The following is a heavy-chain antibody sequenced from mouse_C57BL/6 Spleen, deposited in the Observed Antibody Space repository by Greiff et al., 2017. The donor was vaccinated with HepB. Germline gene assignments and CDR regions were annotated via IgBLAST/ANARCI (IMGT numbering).Heavy chain of an antibody. J-gene: IGHJ4*01. D-gene: IGHD2-3*01. V-gene: IGHV2-2*01. CDR2: IWSGGST. CDR1: GFSLTSYG. CDR3: ARNEVYDGYYAMDY. Sequence: VQLVESGPGLVQPSQSLSITCTVSGFSLTSYGVHWVRQSPGKGLEWLGVIWSGGSTDYNAAFISRLSISKDNSKSQVFFKMNSLQADDTAIYYCARNEVYDGYYAMDYWGQGTSVTVSS.